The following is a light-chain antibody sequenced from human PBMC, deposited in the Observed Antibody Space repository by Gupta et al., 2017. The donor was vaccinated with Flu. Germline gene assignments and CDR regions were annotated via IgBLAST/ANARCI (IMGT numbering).Light chain of an antibody. V-gene: IGKV3-11*01. CDR2: DTS. CDR1: QNVQNY. Sequence: ERATLSCRASQNVQNYLAWYQQKPGQAPRLLMYDTSNRATGIPGRLSGSGSGTDFSLTISSLEPEDFAFYYCQQRKNWPSITFGQGTRLEIK. J-gene: IGKJ5*01. CDR3: QQRKNWPSIT.